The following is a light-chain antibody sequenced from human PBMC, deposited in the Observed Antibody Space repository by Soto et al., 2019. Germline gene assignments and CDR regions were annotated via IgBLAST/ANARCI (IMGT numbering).Light chain of an antibody. Sequence: VLTQSPGTLSLSPGESATLSCRAGQYVSTGYLAWYQQKPGQAPRLLIYGATTRAASIPHRFSGSGSETDFSLSIRRLQPEDVAVYFCQVYAGSHLWTFGQGTKVEVK. CDR3: QVYAGSHLWT. V-gene: IGKV3-20*01. J-gene: IGKJ1*01. CDR1: QYVSTGY. CDR2: GAT.